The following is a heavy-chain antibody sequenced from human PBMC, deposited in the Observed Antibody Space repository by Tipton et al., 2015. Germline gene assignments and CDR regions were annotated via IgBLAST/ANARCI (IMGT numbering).Heavy chain of an antibody. D-gene: IGHD2-21*02. CDR2: IQYSGGT. CDR3: ARVVCGGDCYSVGD. J-gene: IGHJ4*02. CDR1: SESINKYY. V-gene: IGHV4-59*01. Sequence: TLSLTCTVSSESINKYYWSWIRQPPGKELQRIGYIQYSGGTNYNPSLESRVSMSVDTSKTQFSLEMRSVTATDTAVYYCARVVCGGDCYSVGDWGQGTLVTVSS.